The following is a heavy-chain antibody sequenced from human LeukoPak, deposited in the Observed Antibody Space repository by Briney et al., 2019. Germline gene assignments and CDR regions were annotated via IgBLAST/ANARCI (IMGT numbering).Heavy chain of an antibody. J-gene: IGHJ4*02. CDR3: ARTYCAEDCSIRYFDY. V-gene: IGHV3-23*01. CDR1: GFTFNTYA. Sequence: GGSLRLSCAVSGFTFNTYAMTWVRQAPGKGLEWVSTISSRGGFTYYADSVKGRFTISRDNSKNTLYLQMNSLRAEDTAVYYCARTYCAEDCSIRYFDYWGQGTLVTVSS. D-gene: IGHD2-21*02. CDR2: ISSRGGFT.